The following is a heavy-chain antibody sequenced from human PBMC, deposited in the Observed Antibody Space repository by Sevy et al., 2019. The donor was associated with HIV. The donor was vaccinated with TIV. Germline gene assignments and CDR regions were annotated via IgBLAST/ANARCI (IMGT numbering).Heavy chain of an antibody. J-gene: IGHJ5*02. Sequence: SETLSLTCAVYGGSFSGYYWSWIRQPPGKGLEWIGEINHSGSTNYNPSLKSRVTISVDTSKNQFSLKLSSVTAADTAVYHCARENHDYGDYAWGQGTLVTVSS. V-gene: IGHV4-34*01. CDR3: ARENHDYGDYA. D-gene: IGHD4-17*01. CDR2: INHSGST. CDR1: GGSFSGYY.